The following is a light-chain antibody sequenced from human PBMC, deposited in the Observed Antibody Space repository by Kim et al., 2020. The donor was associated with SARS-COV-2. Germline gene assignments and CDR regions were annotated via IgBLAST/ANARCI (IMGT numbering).Light chain of an antibody. Sequence: PGERATHSCRATESVSGNHLAWYQQKPDQAPRLLIYGVSRRATGIPDRFSGSGSATDFTLTISRLEPEDFAVYYCQQYGDSPRWTFGQGTKVDIK. CDR3: QQYGDSPRWT. V-gene: IGKV3-20*01. CDR1: ESVSGNH. J-gene: IGKJ1*01. CDR2: GVS.